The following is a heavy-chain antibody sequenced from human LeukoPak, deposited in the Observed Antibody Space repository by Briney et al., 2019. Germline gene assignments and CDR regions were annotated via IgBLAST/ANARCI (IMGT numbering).Heavy chain of an antibody. V-gene: IGHV4-4*02. CDR2: IYHSGST. CDR3: ARACCSSTPHAFDI. CDR1: GRSISSSNW. D-gene: IGHD2-2*01. Sequence: PSGTLSLTCAVSGRSISSSNWWSWVRQPPGKGLEWIGEIYHSGSTNYNPSLKSRVTISVDKSKNQFSLKLSSVTAADTAVYYCARACCSSTPHAFDIWGQGTMVTVSS. J-gene: IGHJ3*02.